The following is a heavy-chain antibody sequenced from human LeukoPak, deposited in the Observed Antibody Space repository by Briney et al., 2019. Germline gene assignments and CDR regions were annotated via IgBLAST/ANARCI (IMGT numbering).Heavy chain of an antibody. V-gene: IGHV4-39*01. CDR1: GGSISSSNNY. CDR3: ARHEEEDGYNAKTFDY. D-gene: IGHD5-24*01. CDR2: IYYSGTT. Sequence: PSETLSLTCTVSGGSISSSNNYWGWVRQPPGKGLECIGSIYYSGTTYYNPSLKSRVTISVDTSKNQFSLDLSSVTAADTAVYYCARHEEEDGYNAKTFDYWGQGTLVTVSS. J-gene: IGHJ4*02.